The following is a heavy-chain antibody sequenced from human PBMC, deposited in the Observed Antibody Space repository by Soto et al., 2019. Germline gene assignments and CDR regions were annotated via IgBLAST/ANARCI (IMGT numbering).Heavy chain of an antibody. V-gene: IGHV1-2*02. CDR3: ARGSNVVVVAATSIGYYYYGMDV. D-gene: IGHD2-15*01. CDR2: INPNSGGT. Sequence: WVRQAPGQGLEWMGWINPNSGGTNYAQKFQGRVTMTRDTSISTAYMELSRLRSDDTAVYYCARGSNVVVVAATSIGYYYYGMDVWGQGTTVTVSS. J-gene: IGHJ6*02.